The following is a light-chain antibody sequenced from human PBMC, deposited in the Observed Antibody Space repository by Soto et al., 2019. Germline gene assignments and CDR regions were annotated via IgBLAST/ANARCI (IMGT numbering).Light chain of an antibody. J-gene: IGLJ2*01. CDR1: SSNIGTND. V-gene: IGLV1-47*01. CDR2: RSN. Sequence: QSVLTQPPSASGTPGQRVTISCSGSSSNIGTNDAFWYQQLPGTAPKLLIYRSNQRPSGVPDRFSGSKSGTSASLAISGLXXXXXXXXYXASWDYSLSGVLFGGGTKLTVL. CDR3: ASWDYSLSGVL.